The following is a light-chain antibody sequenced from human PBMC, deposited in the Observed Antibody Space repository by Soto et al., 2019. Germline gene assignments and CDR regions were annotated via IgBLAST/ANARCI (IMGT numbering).Light chain of an antibody. V-gene: IGLV2-8*01. CDR1: SSDVGGYNY. J-gene: IGLJ1*01. Sequence: QSVLTQPPSASGSPGQSVTIYCTGTSSDVGGYNYVSWYQQHPGKAPKLVIYEVTKRPSGVPDRFSGSKSGNTASLTVSGLQAEDEADYYCSSFTGASTIFGTGTRSPS. CDR3: SSFTGASTI. CDR2: EVT.